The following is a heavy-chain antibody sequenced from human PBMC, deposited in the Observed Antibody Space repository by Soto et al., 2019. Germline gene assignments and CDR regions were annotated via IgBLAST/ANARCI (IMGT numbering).Heavy chain of an antibody. D-gene: IGHD6-13*01. Sequence: ASVKVSCKASGYTFTSYYMHWVRQAPGQGLEWMGIINPSGGSTSYAQKFQGRVTMTRDTSTSTVYMELSSLRSEDTAVYYCARETTGYRSSWFLRYYYYGMDVWGQGTTVTVYS. CDR1: GYTFTSYY. CDR3: ARETTGYRSSWFLRYYYYGMDV. CDR2: INPSGGST. J-gene: IGHJ6*02. V-gene: IGHV1-46*01.